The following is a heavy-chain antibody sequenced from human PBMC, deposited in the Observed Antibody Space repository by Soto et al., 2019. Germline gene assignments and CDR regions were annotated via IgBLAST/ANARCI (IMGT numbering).Heavy chain of an antibody. CDR3: AARISITGAHEAFNL. CDR1: GFTFDDYA. J-gene: IGHJ3*01. D-gene: IGHD1-20*01. Sequence: DVQLVESGGGLVQPGRSLRLSCATSGFTFDDYAMHWVRQIPGKGLDWVSGISWNSGSIAYADSVKGRFTISRDNAKNSLYLQMDSLRVEDTALYYCAARISITGAHEAFNLWGQGTMVTVSS. V-gene: IGHV3-9*01. CDR2: ISWNSGSI.